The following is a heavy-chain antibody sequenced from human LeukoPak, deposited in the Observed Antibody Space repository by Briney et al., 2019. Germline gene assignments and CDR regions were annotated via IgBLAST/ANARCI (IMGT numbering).Heavy chain of an antibody. V-gene: IGHV4-34*01. D-gene: IGHD1-26*01. CDR2: INHSGST. Sequence: PGGSLRLSCAASGFTFSSYAMSWVRQAPGKGLEWIGEINHSGSTNYNPSLKSRVTISVDTSKNQFSLKLSSVTAADTAVYYCARGPEQWYFDLWGRGTLVTVSS. CDR1: GFTFSSYA. CDR3: ARGPEQWYFDL. J-gene: IGHJ2*01.